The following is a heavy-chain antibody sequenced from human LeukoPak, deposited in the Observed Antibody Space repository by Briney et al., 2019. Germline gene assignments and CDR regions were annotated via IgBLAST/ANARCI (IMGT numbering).Heavy chain of an antibody. J-gene: IGHJ4*02. CDR1: GFTFSTYA. CDR3: AKSIVGVSGFGY. Sequence: PGGSLRLSCAASGFTFSTYAMSWVRQAPGKGLEWVSSISTSGGGTYYADSVKGRFTISRDNSKNTLYLQMNSLRAEDMAVYYCAKSIVGVSGFGYWGQGALVTVSS. CDR2: ISTSGGGT. V-gene: IGHV3-23*01. D-gene: IGHD1-26*01.